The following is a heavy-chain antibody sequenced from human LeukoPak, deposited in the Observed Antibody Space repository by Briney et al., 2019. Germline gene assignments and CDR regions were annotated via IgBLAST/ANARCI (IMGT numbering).Heavy chain of an antibody. J-gene: IGHJ4*02. V-gene: IGHV3-74*01. Sequence: GGSLRLSCAASGFTFSSYWMHWVRQVPGKGLVWVSRINSDGSDIIYADSVKGRLTISRDNAKNTLYLQMNSLRAEDTAVYYCARGKWEPLDYWGQGTLVTVSS. CDR3: ARGKWEPLDY. CDR1: GFTFSSYW. D-gene: IGHD1-26*01. CDR2: INSDGSDI.